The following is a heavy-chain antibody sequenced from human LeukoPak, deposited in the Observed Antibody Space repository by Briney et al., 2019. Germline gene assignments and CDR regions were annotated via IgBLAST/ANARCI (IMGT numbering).Heavy chain of an antibody. CDR1: GGSISSYY. CDR2: ISYSGST. J-gene: IGHJ4*02. V-gene: IGHV4-59*01. D-gene: IGHD3-16*02. Sequence: SETLSLTCTVSGGSISSYYWSWIRQPPGKGLEWIGYISYSGSTNYNPSLKSRVTISVDSSKNQLSLKLNSVTAADTAVYYCARYIWGSYPTFEDYWGQGSLVTVSS. CDR3: ARYIWGSYPTFEDY.